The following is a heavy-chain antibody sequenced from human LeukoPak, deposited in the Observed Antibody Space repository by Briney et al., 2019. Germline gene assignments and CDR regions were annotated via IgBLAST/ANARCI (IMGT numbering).Heavy chain of an antibody. Sequence: SSETLSLTCTVSGGSISSYYWSWIRQPPGKGLEWIGYIYYSGSTNYNPSLKSRVTISVDTSKNQFSLKLSSVTAADTAVYYCARARIAAAGGTLWGQGTLVTVSS. CDR2: IYYSGST. J-gene: IGHJ4*02. V-gene: IGHV4-59*01. CDR1: GGSISSYY. CDR3: ARARIAAAGGTL. D-gene: IGHD6-13*01.